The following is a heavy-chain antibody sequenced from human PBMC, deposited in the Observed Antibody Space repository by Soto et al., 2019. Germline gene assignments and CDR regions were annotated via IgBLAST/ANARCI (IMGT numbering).Heavy chain of an antibody. CDR2: LIPIFGTA. D-gene: IGHD3-22*01. Sequence: QVQLVQSGAEVKKPGSSVKVSCKASGGTFSSYAISWVRQAPGQGLEWMGGLIPIFGTANYAQKFQGRVTITADESTSTAYMELSSLRSEDTAVYYCARDRSSYYYDSSRYDAFDIWGQGTMVTVSS. CDR3: ARDRSSYYYDSSRYDAFDI. J-gene: IGHJ3*02. V-gene: IGHV1-69*01. CDR1: GGTFSSYA.